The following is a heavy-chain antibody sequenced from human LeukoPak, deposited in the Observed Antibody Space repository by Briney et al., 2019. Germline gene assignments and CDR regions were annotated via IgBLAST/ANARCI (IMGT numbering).Heavy chain of an antibody. CDR3: ARRDGYCSSTSCYADYYYGMDV. V-gene: IGHV5-51*01. CDR2: IYLGDSDT. CDR1: GYSFTSYW. Sequence: GESLKISCKGSGYSFTSYWIGWVRQMPGKGLEWRGIIYLGDSDTGYSPSFQGQVTISADKSISTAYLQWSSLKASDTAMYYCARRDGYCSSTSCYADYYYGMDVWGQGTTVTVSS. J-gene: IGHJ6*02. D-gene: IGHD2-2*01.